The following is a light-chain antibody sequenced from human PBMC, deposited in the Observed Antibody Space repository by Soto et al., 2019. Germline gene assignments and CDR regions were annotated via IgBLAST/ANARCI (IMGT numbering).Light chain of an antibody. Sequence: QSVLTQPPSVSGAPGQRVTISCTGSSSNIGAGYDVHWYQQLPGTAPKLLLYGNSNRPSGVPDRFSGSKSCTSASLAITGLQAEDEADYYCQSYDSSLSGSVFGGGTKLSVL. CDR2: GNS. CDR1: SSNIGAGYD. CDR3: QSYDSSLSGSV. V-gene: IGLV1-40*01. J-gene: IGLJ2*01.